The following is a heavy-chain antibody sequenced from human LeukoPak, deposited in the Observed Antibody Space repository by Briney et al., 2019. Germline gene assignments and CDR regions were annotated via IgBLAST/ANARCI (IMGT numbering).Heavy chain of an antibody. V-gene: IGHV3-7*03. CDR3: AKDGLGGSGSYYYYYYYYMDV. D-gene: IGHD3-10*01. CDR2: INQDGTEK. CDR1: GFTFTTYW. Sequence: GGSLRLSCAASGFTFTTYWMTWVRQAPGKGLEWVANINQDGTEKYYVDSVKGRFTISRDNSKNTLYLQMNSLRAEDTAVYYCAKDGLGGSGSYYYYYYYYMDVWGKGTTVTVSS. J-gene: IGHJ6*03.